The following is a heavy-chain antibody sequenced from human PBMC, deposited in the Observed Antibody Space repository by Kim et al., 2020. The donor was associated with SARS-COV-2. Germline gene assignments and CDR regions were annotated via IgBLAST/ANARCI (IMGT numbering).Heavy chain of an antibody. CDR3: ASSIAVAGTLSGFDY. V-gene: IGHV5-51*01. Sequence: PSFKGQVTISADKSISTAYLQWGSLKASDTAMYYCASSIAVAGTLSGFDYWGQGTLVTVSS. J-gene: IGHJ4*02. D-gene: IGHD6-19*01.